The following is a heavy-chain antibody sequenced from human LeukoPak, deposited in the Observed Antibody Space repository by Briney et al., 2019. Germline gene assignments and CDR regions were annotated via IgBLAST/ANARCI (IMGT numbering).Heavy chain of an antibody. CDR1: GGSISSGDYY. Sequence: SQTLSLTCTVSGGSISSGDYYWSWIRQPPGKGLEWIGEINHSGSTNYNPSLKSRVTISVDTSKNQFSLKLSSVTAADTAVYYCARHEVLYYYYMDVWGKGTTVTVSS. V-gene: IGHV4-30-4*08. J-gene: IGHJ6*03. CDR2: INHSGST. D-gene: IGHD2/OR15-2a*01. CDR3: ARHEVLYYYYMDV.